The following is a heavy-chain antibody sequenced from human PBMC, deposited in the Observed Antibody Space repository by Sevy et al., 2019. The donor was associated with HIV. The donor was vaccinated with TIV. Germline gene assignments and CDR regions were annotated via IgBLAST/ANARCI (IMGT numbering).Heavy chain of an antibody. CDR3: ARVRSLPRTYWYFDL. V-gene: IGHV3-21*01. CDR1: GFTFSSYS. Sequence: GGSLRLSCAASGFTFSSYSMNWVRQAPGKGLEWVSSISSSSSYIYYADSVKGRFIISRDNAKNSLYLQMNSLRAEDTAVYYCARVRSLPRTYWYFDLWGRGTLVTVSS. CDR2: ISSSSSYI. J-gene: IGHJ2*01. D-gene: IGHD2-15*01.